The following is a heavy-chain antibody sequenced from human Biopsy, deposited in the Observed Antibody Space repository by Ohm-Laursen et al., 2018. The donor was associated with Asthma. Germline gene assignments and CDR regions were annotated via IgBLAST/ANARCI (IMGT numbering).Heavy chain of an antibody. V-gene: IGHV1-24*01. J-gene: IGHJ4*02. CDR1: GYSLTDLS. CDR2: HDHEEGGT. D-gene: IGHD4-17*01. Sequence: ASVKVSCKVSGYSLTDLSMHWVRQAPGQGPEWMGGHDHEEGGTVDARRFQGRVTMTEDTSTDTAYMELSSLSSDDTAVYYCASDLPKDYVRYNFQFWGQGTLVTVSS. CDR3: ASDLPKDYVRYNFQF.